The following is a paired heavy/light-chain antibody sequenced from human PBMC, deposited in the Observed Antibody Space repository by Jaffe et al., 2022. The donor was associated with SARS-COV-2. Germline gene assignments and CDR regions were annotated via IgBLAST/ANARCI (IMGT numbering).Heavy chain of an antibody. CDR2: NDYSGST. CDR1: GDSISGSSYY. J-gene: IGHJ4*02. D-gene: IGHD2-15*01. V-gene: IGHV4-39*01. CDR3: VRQAPGGYVGY. Sequence: QLQLQESGPGLVKPSETLSLTCTVSGDSISGSSYYWGWIRQPPGKGLEWIGSNDYSGSTYYNPSLKSRVTMSVDTSKNQFSLKLKSVTAADTAMYHCVRQAPGGYVGYWGQGTLVTVSS.
Light chain of an antibody. CDR2: TAS. Sequence: DIQMTQSPSSLSASVGDRVTITCRAGQSISTYLNWYQQKPGKAPKLLIYTASSLQSGVPSRFVGSGSGTDFTLTITSLQPEDFATYYCQQTYGTPSGTFGQGTRLEIK. CDR3: QQTYGTPSGT. J-gene: IGKJ5*01. V-gene: IGKV1-39*01. CDR1: QSISTY.